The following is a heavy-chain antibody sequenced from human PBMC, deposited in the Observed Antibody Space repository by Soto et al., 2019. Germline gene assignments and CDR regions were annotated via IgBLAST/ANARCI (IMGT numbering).Heavy chain of an antibody. D-gene: IGHD2-15*01. Sequence: GESLKISCKGSGYSFTSYWISWVLQIPGKGLEWMGRIDPSDSYTNYSPSFQGHVTISADKSISTAYLQWSSLKASDTAMYYFAIMIRYSPRPHRLAVRGQGTTVPVSS. CDR2: IDPSDSYT. CDR3: AIMIRYSPRPHRLAV. V-gene: IGHV5-10-1*01. J-gene: IGHJ6*02. CDR1: GYSFTSYW.